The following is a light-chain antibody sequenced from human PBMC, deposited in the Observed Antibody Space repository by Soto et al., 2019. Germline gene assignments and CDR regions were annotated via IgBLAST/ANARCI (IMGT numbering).Light chain of an antibody. CDR3: QQRSDWPST. Sequence: EIVLTQSPATLSLSPGERATLSCRASQSVSRYLAWYQQKPGQAPRLLIYDASNRATGIPARCSGSGSGTDFTLTISSLEPEDFAVYYCQQRSDWPSTCGGGTKVQIK. CDR2: DAS. V-gene: IGKV3-11*01. CDR1: QSVSRY. J-gene: IGKJ4*01.